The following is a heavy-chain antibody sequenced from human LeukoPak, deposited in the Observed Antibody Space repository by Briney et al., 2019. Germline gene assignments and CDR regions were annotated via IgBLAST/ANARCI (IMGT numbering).Heavy chain of an antibody. Sequence: PGGSLRLSCAGSGVSFNYYYMNWVRQAPGKGLEWASSISPKSDFIYYTDSVRGRFTISRDNAENSLYLQMNSLRAEDTAVYYCARADCSSSTCYLRRSWFDPWGQGTLVTVSS. J-gene: IGHJ5*02. CDR3: ARADCSSSTCYLRRSWFDP. CDR1: GVSFNYYY. D-gene: IGHD2-2*01. V-gene: IGHV3-21*01. CDR2: ISPKSDFI.